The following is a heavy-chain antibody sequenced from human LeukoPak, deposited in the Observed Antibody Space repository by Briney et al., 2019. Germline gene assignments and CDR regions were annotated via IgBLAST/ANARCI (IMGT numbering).Heavy chain of an antibody. CDR1: GGSFSGYY. CDR2: INHSGST. V-gene: IGHV4-34*01. CDR3: ARGYRVRGEGMDV. Sequence: SETLSLTCAVYGGSFSGYYWSWIRQPPGKGLEWIGEINHSGSTNYNPSLKSRVTISVDTSKNRFSLKLSSVTAADTAVYYCARGYRVRGEGMDVWGKGTTVTVSP. J-gene: IGHJ6*04. D-gene: IGHD3-10*01.